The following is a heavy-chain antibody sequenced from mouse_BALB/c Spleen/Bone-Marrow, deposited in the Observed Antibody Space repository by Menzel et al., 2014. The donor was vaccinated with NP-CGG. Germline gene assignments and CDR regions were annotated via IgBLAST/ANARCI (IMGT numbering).Heavy chain of an antibody. CDR2: IRNKAKGYTS. J-gene: IGHJ1*01. D-gene: IGHD2-4*01. V-gene: IGHV7-3*02. CDR1: GFTFTDYY. CDR3: ARDINYDIYWYFDV. Sequence: EVMLVESGGGLVQPGGSLRLPCATSGFTFTDYYMSWVRQPPGKALEWLGFIRNKAKGYTSENSASVKGRFTISRDNSQSILYLQINTLRAEDSATYYCARDINYDIYWYFDVWGAGTTVTVSS.